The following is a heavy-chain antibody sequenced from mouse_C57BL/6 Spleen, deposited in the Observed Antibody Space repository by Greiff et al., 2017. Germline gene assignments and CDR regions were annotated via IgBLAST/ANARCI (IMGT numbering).Heavy chain of an antibody. J-gene: IGHJ4*01. V-gene: IGHV5-16*01. CDR1: GFTFSDYY. D-gene: IGHD2-3*01. Sequence: EVQVVESEGGLVQPGSSMKLSCTASGFTFSDYYMAWVRQVPEKGLEWVANINYDGSSTYYLASLKSRFILSRDNAKNSRDLQMSSLKSEDTATYYCARAGDGYGDAMDYWGQGTSVTVSS. CDR3: ARAGDGYGDAMDY. CDR2: INYDGSST.